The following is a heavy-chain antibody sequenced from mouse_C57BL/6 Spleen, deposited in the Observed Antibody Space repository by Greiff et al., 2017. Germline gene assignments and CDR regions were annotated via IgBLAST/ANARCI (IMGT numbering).Heavy chain of an antibody. Sequence: QVQLKQSGAELVKPGASVKISCKASGYAFSSYWMNWVKQRPGKGLEWIGQIYPGDGDTNNNGKFKGKATLTADKSSSTAYMQLSSLTSEDSAVYFCARSESNLYFDYWGQGTTLTVSS. CDR3: ARSESNLYFDY. J-gene: IGHJ2*01. CDR2: IYPGDGDT. CDR1: GYAFSSYW. D-gene: IGHD2-5*01. V-gene: IGHV1-80*01.